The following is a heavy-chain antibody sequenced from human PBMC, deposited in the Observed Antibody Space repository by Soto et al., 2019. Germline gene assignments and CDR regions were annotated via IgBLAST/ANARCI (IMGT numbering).Heavy chain of an antibody. CDR2: IYYSGST. V-gene: IGHV4-30-4*01. CDR3: AREGGYYYDSSGYYYEVDY. Sequence: QVQLQESGPGLVKPSQTLSLTCTVSGDSISSGDYYWSWIRQPPGKGLEWIGYIYYSGSTSYKSSLRIRVTISVDRSKNQFSLELSSGTAADTAVYYCAREGGYYYDSSGYYYEVDYWGQGTLVTVSS. D-gene: IGHD3-22*01. CDR1: GDSISSGDYY. J-gene: IGHJ4*02.